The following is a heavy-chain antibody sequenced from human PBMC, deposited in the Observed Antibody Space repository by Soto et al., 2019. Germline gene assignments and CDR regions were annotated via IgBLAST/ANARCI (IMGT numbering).Heavy chain of an antibody. J-gene: IGHJ4*02. D-gene: IGHD2-21*01. V-gene: IGHV3-74*01. Sequence: LRLSCAASGFTFSSYWMHWVRQAPGKGLVWVSRINSDGSSTSYADSVKGRFTISRDNAKNTLYLQMNSLRAEDTAVYYCARGPPSGWGSRNWYFDYWGQGTLVTVSS. CDR2: INSDGSST. CDR1: GFTFSSYW. CDR3: ARGPPSGWGSRNWYFDY.